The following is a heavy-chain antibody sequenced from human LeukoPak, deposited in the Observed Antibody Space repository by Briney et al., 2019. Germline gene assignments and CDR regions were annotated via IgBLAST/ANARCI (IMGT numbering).Heavy chain of an antibody. Sequence: SGPTLVNPTQTLTLTCTFSGFSLSTSGVGVGWIRQPPGKALEWLALIYWDDDKRYSPSLKSRLTITKDTSKNQVVLTMTNMDPVDTATYYCAHRLWGTTGTTGPYYFDYWGQGTLVTVSS. CDR2: IYWDDDK. V-gene: IGHV2-5*02. CDR1: GFSLSTSGVG. CDR3: AHRLWGTTGTTGPYYFDY. J-gene: IGHJ4*02. D-gene: IGHD1-1*01.